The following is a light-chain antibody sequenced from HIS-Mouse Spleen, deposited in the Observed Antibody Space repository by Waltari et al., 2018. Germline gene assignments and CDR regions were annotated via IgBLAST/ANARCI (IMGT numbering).Light chain of an antibody. J-gene: IGLJ3*02. V-gene: IGLV1-44*01. CDR1: SSTTGITT. CDR2: SNN. Sequence: QSVLPQPPSASGTPGQRVPISCSASSSTTGITTANWYQQLPGTAPKLLIYSNNQRPSGVPDRFSGSKSGTSASLAISGLQSEDEADYYCAAWDDSLNGWVFGGGTKLTVL. CDR3: AAWDDSLNGWV.